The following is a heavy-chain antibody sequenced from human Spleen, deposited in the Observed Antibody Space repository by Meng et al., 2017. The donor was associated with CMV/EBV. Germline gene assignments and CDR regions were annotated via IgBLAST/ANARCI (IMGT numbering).Heavy chain of an antibody. Sequence: SETLSLTCAVYGGSFNSFYWSWIRQPPGQSLEWIGEINHSGFTNYDPSLKSRVTISVDTSKNQFSLKLDSVTAADTAVYYCARLELSGSGYCSSITCFDYWGQGTLVTVSS. V-gene: IGHV4-34*01. CDR3: ARLELSGSGYCSSITCFDY. CDR2: INHSGFT. D-gene: IGHD2-2*03. J-gene: IGHJ4*02. CDR1: GGSFNSFY.